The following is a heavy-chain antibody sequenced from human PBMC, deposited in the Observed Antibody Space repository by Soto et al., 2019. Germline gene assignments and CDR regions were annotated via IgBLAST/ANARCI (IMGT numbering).Heavy chain of an antibody. Sequence: QLQLQESGPGLVKPSETLSLTCTVSGGSIGSSGFYWGWIRQPPGKGLEWIGSIYYSGNTYYNPSLKSRVTISVDTSKNQFSLKLSSVTAADTAVYYCARHQVSVARIAYWGQGTLVTVSS. CDR3: ARHQVSVARIAY. CDR1: GGSIGSSGFY. D-gene: IGHD6-19*01. J-gene: IGHJ4*02. CDR2: IYYSGNT. V-gene: IGHV4-39*01.